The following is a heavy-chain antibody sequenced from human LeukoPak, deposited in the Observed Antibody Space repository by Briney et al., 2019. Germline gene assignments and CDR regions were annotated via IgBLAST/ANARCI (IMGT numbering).Heavy chain of an antibody. D-gene: IGHD1-1*01. V-gene: IGHV3-30*18. Sequence: GRSLRLPCAASGFIFDTYGMLWVRQAPGKGLEWVAVIAYDGSNQYHADSVKGRFTISRDNSKNTLYLQMNSLRGEDTAVYYCAKEKAIGTINYGLDVWGQGTTVTVSS. CDR3: AKEKAIGTINYGLDV. CDR1: GFIFDTYG. J-gene: IGHJ6*02. CDR2: IAYDGSNQ.